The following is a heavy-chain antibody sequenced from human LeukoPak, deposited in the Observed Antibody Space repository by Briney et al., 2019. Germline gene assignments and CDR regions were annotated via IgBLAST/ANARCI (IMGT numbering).Heavy chain of an antibody. V-gene: IGHV3-23*01. CDR3: AGRGTI. Sequence: GGSLRLSCAASGFNFNYVWMNWVRRAPGKGPEWVSAIGSSGTITYYADPVKGRFTVSRDNSKNTLYLQMNSLRVEDTAIYYCAGRGTIWGRGTMVTVSS. D-gene: IGHD1-26*01. CDR2: IGSSGTIT. J-gene: IGHJ3*02. CDR1: GFNFNYV.